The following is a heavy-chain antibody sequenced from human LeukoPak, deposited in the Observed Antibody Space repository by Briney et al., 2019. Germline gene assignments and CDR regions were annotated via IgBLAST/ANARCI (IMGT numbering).Heavy chain of an antibody. D-gene: IGHD6-13*01. Sequence: SETLSLTCAVSGGSISSGVYSWSWFRQPPGKGLEWIGYIYYSGNTYYNPSLKSRVTISVDTSKNHFSLKLSSVTAADTAVYYCARGGAVAGPDWGDAFDIWGQGTMVTVSS. CDR1: GGSISSGVYS. CDR2: IYYSGNT. V-gene: IGHV4-30-4*07. CDR3: ARGGAVAGPDWGDAFDI. J-gene: IGHJ3*02.